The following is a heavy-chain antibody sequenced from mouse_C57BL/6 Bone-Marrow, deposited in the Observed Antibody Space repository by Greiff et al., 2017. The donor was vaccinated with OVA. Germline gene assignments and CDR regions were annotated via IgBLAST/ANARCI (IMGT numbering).Heavy chain of an antibody. CDR2: ISNGGGST. V-gene: IGHV5-12*01. CDR1: GFTFSDYY. CDR3: ARTNWDDWYFDV. Sequence: EVQRVESGGGLVQPGGSLKLSCAASGFTFSDYYMYWVRQTPEKRLEWVAYISNGGGSTYYPDTVKGRFTISRDNAKNTLYLQMSSLKSEDTAMYYCARTNWDDWYFDVWGTGTTVTVSS. J-gene: IGHJ1*03. D-gene: IGHD4-1*01.